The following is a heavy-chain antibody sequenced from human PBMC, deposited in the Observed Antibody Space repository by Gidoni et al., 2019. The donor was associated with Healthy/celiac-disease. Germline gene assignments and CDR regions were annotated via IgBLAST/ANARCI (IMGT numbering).Heavy chain of an antibody. J-gene: IGHJ4*02. Sequence: QVQLVQSGAEVKKPGASVKVSCKASGDTFTSYYMHWVRQAPGQGLEWMGIINPSGGSTSYAQKFQGRVTMTRDTSTSTVYMELSSLRSEDTAVYYCAREGYCSGGSCYYFDYWGQGTLVTVSS. CDR2: INPSGGST. D-gene: IGHD2-15*01. V-gene: IGHV1-46*01. CDR1: GDTFTSYY. CDR3: AREGYCSGGSCYYFDY.